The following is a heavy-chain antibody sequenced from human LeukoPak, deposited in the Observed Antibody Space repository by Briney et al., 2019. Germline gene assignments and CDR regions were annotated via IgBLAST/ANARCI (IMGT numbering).Heavy chain of an antibody. V-gene: IGHV4-39*02. Sequence: SETLSLTCTVSGGSITSSSYYWGWIRQPPGKGLEWIGSMHYSGSTYYNQSLKSRVTISVDTSQNQFSLILSSVTAADTAVYYCARDQAYDSSGYYYDAFDIWGQGTMVTVSS. CDR3: ARDQAYDSSGYYYDAFDI. CDR2: MHYSGST. J-gene: IGHJ3*02. D-gene: IGHD3-22*01. CDR1: GGSITSSSYY.